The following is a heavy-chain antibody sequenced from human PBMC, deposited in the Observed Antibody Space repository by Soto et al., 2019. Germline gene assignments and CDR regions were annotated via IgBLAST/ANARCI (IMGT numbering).Heavy chain of an antibody. Sequence: KPSETLSLTCTVSGGSISSGGYYWSWIRQHPGKGLEWIGYIYYSGSTYYNPSLKSRVTISVDTSKNQFSLKLSSVTAADTAVYYCARAGVYYDSSGYYSPWEFRIWGQGTMVTVSS. D-gene: IGHD3-22*01. CDR2: IYYSGST. J-gene: IGHJ3*02. V-gene: IGHV4-31*03. CDR3: ARAGVYYDSSGYYSPWEFRI. CDR1: GGSISSGGYY.